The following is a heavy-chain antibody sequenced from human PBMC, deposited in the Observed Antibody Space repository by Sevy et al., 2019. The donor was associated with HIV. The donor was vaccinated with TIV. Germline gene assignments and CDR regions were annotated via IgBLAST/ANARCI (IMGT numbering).Heavy chain of an antibody. CDR3: AREVGGFNWRPYYFDS. J-gene: IGHJ4*02. V-gene: IGHV3-7*01. Sequence: GGSLRLSCAASGFTFTDYWMSWVRQTPGKGLEWLATIKQDESEKYYVDSVKGRFAISRDNGKNSVSLQMNGLRVEDTALYHCAREVGGFNWRPYYFDSWGQGTLVTVSS. D-gene: IGHD3-3*01. CDR2: IKQDESEK. CDR1: GFTFTDYW.